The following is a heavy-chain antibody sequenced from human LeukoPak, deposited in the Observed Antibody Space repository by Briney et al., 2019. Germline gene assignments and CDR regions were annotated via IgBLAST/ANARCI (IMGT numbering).Heavy chain of an antibody. V-gene: IGHV3-23*01. CDR3: AREGGYYFDY. CDR1: GFTFSSYA. J-gene: IGHJ4*02. CDR2: ISGSGGST. D-gene: IGHD6-25*01. Sequence: GGSLRLSCAASGFTFSSYAMSWVRQAPGKGLEWVSAISGSGGSTYYADSVKGRFTISRDNAKNSLYLQMNSLRAEDTAVYYCAREGGYYFDYWGQGTLVTVSS.